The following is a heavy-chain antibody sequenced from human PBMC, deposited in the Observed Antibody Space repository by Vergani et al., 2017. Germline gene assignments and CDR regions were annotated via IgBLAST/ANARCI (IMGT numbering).Heavy chain of an antibody. CDR2: IYTSGST. V-gene: IGHV4-61*02. J-gene: IGHJ4*02. D-gene: IGHD6-13*01. Sequence: QVQLQESGPGLVKPSQTLSLTCTVSGGSISSGSYYWSWIRQPAGKGLEWIGRIYTSGSTNYNPYLKSRVTMSVDTSKNQFSLKLSSVTAADTAVYYCARGSAAGTYNWGQGTLVTVSS. CDR1: GGSISSGSYY. CDR3: ARGSAAGTYN.